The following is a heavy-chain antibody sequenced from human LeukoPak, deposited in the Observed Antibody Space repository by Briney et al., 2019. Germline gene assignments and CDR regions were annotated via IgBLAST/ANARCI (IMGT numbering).Heavy chain of an antibody. J-gene: IGHJ4*02. Sequence: SQTLSLTCAVSGGSFSSGDYSWSWIRQPPGKGLEWIGYIYHSGSPYYNPSLKSRVTISIDRSKTQLSLKLNSVTAADTAVYYCAREILSSVGYFDYWGQGILVTVSS. CDR2: IYHSGSP. D-gene: IGHD2-15*01. CDR3: AREILSSVGYFDY. V-gene: IGHV4-30-2*01. CDR1: GGSFSSGDYS.